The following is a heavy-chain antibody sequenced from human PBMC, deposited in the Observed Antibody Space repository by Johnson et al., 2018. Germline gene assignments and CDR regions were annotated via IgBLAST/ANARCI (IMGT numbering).Heavy chain of an antibody. D-gene: IGHD3-10*01. CDR1: GLNFSSFV. J-gene: IGHJ6*03. Sequence: VQLVQSGGGLIQPGGSLGLSCAASGLNFSSFVMAWVRHAPGTGLQWVSAISGDGGSTFYADSMGGRFSISRDNSKNILYLQMDGLRADDAATYYCARVGYYRPTSSFYMGAWGKGTAVTVSS. V-gene: IGHV3-23*04. CDR3: ARVGYYRPTSSFYMGA. CDR2: ISGDGGST.